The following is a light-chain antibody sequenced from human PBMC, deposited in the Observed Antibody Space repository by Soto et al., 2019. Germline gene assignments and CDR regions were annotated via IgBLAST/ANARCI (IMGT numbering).Light chain of an antibody. V-gene: IGLV1-40*01. Sequence: QSVVTQPPSVSGAPGQRVTISCTGSSSNIGAGYDVHWYQQLPGTAPKLLIYGSSNRPSGVPDRFSGSKSGTSASLAITGLRAEDVADYYCQSYDSSLSGWVFGGGTKLTVL. CDR2: GSS. J-gene: IGLJ3*02. CDR1: SSNIGAGYD. CDR3: QSYDSSLSGWV.